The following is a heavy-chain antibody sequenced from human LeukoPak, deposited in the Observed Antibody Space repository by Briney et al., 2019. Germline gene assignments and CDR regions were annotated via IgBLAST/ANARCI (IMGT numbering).Heavy chain of an antibody. J-gene: IGHJ4*02. CDR1: GFTFDDYA. CDR2: ISWNSGSI. Sequence: GRSLRLSCAASGFTFDDYAMHWVRQAPGKGLEWISGISWNSGSIGYADSVKGRFTISRDNAKNSLYLQMNSLRAEDTALYYCAKDTPFGGSFQFDHWGQGTLVTVSS. CDR3: AKDTPFGGSFQFDH. V-gene: IGHV3-9*01. D-gene: IGHD3-16*01.